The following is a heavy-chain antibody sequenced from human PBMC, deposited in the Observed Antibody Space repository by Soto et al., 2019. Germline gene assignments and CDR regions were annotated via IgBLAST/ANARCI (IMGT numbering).Heavy chain of an antibody. J-gene: IGHJ5*02. Sequence: VGSLRLSCTASGLTCCIFVMSWVRQAPGKGLEWVSTISSGGDTTYYADSVKGRFTISRDNSKNTLYLQMNSLRAEDTAIYYSTKIMLTNFDINPDTWGQGTLVTVSS. D-gene: IGHD3-3*01. V-gene: IGHV3-23*01. CDR3: TKIMLTNFDINPDT. CDR2: ISSGGDTT. CDR1: GLTCCIFV.